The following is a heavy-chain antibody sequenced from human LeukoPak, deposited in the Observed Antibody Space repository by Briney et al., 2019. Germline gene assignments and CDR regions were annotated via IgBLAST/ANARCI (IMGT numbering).Heavy chain of an antibody. J-gene: IGHJ4*02. CDR2: ISSTSSYT. CDR3: ARDKEGGHISFDY. Sequence: GGSLRLSCAASGFTFSSYAMSWVRQAPGKGLEWVSYISSTSSYTNYADSVKGRFTISRDNAKNSLYLQMNSLRAEDTAVYYCARDKEGGHISFDYWGQGTLVTVSS. D-gene: IGHD2-15*01. CDR1: GFTFSSYA. V-gene: IGHV3-11*05.